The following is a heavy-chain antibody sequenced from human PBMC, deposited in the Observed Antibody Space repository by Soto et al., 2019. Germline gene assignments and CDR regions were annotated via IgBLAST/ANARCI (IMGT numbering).Heavy chain of an antibody. V-gene: IGHV3-30*18. Sequence: QVQLVESGGGEVQPGRSLTISRAASGFTFSTYGMHWVRQTPGKGLEWVAVISYDGTTKFYSDSVKGRFTISRDNFKNTLTLQMNSLRADDTAVYSCAKDLQSYGDYDYYCYGMDVWGLGTRVTVSS. CDR3: AKDLQSYGDYDYYCYGMDV. CDR1: GFTFSTYG. J-gene: IGHJ6*02. CDR2: ISYDGTTK. D-gene: IGHD4-17*01.